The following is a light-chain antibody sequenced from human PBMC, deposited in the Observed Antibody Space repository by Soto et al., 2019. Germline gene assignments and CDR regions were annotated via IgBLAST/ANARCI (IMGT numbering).Light chain of an antibody. Sequence: QSALTQSASVSGSPGQSITISCTGTNGDVGSYDLVSWYQQYPGKAPKLIIYEVNKRPSGVSNRFSGAKSGNTASLTISGLQTEDEADYDCCSYAGGNTLIFGGGTKLTVL. CDR1: NGDVGSYDL. J-gene: IGLJ2*01. CDR3: CSYAGGNTLI. CDR2: EVN. V-gene: IGLV2-23*02.